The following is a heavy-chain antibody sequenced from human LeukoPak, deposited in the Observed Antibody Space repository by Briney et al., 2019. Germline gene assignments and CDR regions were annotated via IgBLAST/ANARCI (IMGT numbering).Heavy chain of an antibody. CDR1: GFTFSSYA. CDR2: ISYDGSNK. CDR3: ATVGPSYYYMDV. V-gene: IGHV3-30-3*01. J-gene: IGHJ6*03. Sequence: GGSLRLSCAASGFTFSSYAMNWVRQAPGKGLEWVALISYDGSNKYYADSVKGRFTISRDNSKNTLYLQMNSLRGEDTAVYYCATVGPSYYYMDVWGKGTTVTVSS.